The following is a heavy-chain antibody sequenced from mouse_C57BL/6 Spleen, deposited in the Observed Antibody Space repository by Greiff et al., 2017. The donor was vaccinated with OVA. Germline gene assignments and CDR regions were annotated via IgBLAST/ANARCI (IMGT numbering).Heavy chain of an antibody. CDR3: ARHEEGFDY. Sequence: DVQLVESGGDLVKPGGSLKLSCAASGFTFSSYGMSWVRQTPDKRLEWVATISSGGSYTYYPDSVKGRFTISRDNAKNTLYLQMSSLKSEDTAMYYCARHEEGFDYWGQGTTLTVSS. CDR1: GFTFSSYG. CDR2: ISSGGSYT. V-gene: IGHV5-6*01. J-gene: IGHJ2*01.